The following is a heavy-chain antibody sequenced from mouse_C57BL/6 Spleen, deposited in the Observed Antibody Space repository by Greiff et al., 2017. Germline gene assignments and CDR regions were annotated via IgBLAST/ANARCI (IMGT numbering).Heavy chain of an antibody. CDR2: IDPSDSET. Sequence: QVQLQQPGAELVRPGSSVKLSCKASGYTFTSYWMHWVKQRPIQGLEWIGNIDPSDSETHYNQKFKDKATLTVDKSSSTAYMQLSSLTSEDSAVYYCARRGGSSPWDFDYWGQGTTLTVSS. J-gene: IGHJ2*01. D-gene: IGHD1-1*01. V-gene: IGHV1-52*01. CDR1: GYTFTSYW. CDR3: ARRGGSSPWDFDY.